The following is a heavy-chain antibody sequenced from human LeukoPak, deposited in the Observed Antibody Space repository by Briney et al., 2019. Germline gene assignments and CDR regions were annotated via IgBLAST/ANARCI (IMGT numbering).Heavy chain of an antibody. Sequence: GGSLRLSCAGSGFTFSRHGMNWVRQAPGKGLEWVSGISPSGDITYYADSVKGRFSTSRDNSKNTLYLQMNSLRAEDTAVYYCAKQLLRTFGYWGQGTLVTVSS. CDR2: ISPSGDIT. CDR3: AKQLLRTFGY. J-gene: IGHJ4*02. V-gene: IGHV3-23*01. CDR1: GFTFSRHG. D-gene: IGHD1-26*01.